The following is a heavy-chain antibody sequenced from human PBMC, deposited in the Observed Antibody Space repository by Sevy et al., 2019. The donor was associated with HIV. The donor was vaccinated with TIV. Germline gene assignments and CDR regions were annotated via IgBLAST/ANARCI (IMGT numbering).Heavy chain of an antibody. J-gene: IGHJ4*02. V-gene: IGHV1-24*01. CDR2: FDPEDGET. CDR1: GYTLNKLS. Sequence: ASVKVSCKVSGYTLNKLSMHWVRQAPGKGLEWMGSFDPEDGETFYAQKFQGRVTMTEDTSTDTAYMELSSLRSEDTAVYHSAATKYYYESSGPPFDYWGQGTLVTVSS. D-gene: IGHD3-22*01. CDR3: AATKYYYESSGPPFDY.